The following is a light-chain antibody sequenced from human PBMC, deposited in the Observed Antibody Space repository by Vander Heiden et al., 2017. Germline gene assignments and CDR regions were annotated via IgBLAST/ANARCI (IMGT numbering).Light chain of an antibody. V-gene: IGLV3-25*03. Sequence: SYELTQPPSVSVSPGQTARITCPGDALPKQYAYWYQQKPGQAPVLVIYKDSERPSGSPERFSGSSSGTTVTLTISGVQAEDEADYYCQSADSSGTYWVFGGGTKLTVL. CDR2: KDS. J-gene: IGLJ3*02. CDR3: QSADSSGTYWV. CDR1: ALPKQY.